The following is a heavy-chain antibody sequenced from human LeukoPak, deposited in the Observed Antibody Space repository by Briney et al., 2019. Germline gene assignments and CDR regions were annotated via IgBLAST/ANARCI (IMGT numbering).Heavy chain of an antibody. CDR3: ARPSFRYRHAFDI. J-gene: IGHJ3*02. D-gene: IGHD5-18*01. V-gene: IGHV4-34*01. CDR1: GGSFSGYY. Sequence: PSETLSLTCAVYGGSFSGYYWSWFRQPPGKGLEWIGEINHSGSTNYNPSLKSRVTISVDTSKNQFSLKLSSVTAADTAVYYCARPSFRYRHAFDIWGQGTMVTVSS. CDR2: INHSGST.